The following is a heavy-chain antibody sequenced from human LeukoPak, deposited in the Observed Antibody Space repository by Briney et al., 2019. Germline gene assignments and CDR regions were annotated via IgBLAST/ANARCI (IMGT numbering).Heavy chain of an antibody. V-gene: IGHV3-30*02. CDR2: IRYDGSNK. Sequence: GGSLRLSCAASGFTFSSYGMHWVRQAPGKGLEWVAFIRYDGSNKYYADSVKGRFTISRDNSKNTLYLQMNSLRAEDTAVYYCARVRGRYCGGDCYSNFDYWGQGTLVTVSS. CDR3: ARVRGRYCGGDCYSNFDY. J-gene: IGHJ4*02. CDR1: GFTFSSYG. D-gene: IGHD2-21*01.